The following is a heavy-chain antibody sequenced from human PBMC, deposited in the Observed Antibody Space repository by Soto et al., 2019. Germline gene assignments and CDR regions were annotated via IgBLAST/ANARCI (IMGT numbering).Heavy chain of an antibody. CDR2: IYYSGST. D-gene: IGHD5-12*01. V-gene: IGHV4-31*03. J-gene: IGHJ6*02. CDR3: ARDSGYDLGYNGMDV. Sequence: TLSLTCTVSGGSISSSRCHWGWIRQHPGKGLEWIGYIYYSGSTYYNPSLKSRVTISVDTSKNQFSLKLSSVTAADTAVYYCARDSGYDLGYNGMDVWGQGTTVTVSS. CDR1: GGSISSSRCH.